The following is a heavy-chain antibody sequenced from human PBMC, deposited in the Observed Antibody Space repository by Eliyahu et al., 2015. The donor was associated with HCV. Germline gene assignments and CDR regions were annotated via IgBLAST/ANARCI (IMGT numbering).Heavy chain of an antibody. CDR3: TTGQATNDAFDI. Sequence: EVQVVESGGGLVKPGGSLRLSCAASGXPFSKAWXXWXRQSPGKGLEWVGRITSKTDGETADYAAPVKGRFTISRDDSKDTLYLQMNSLKAEDTAVYYCTTGQATNDAFDIWGQGTVVTVSS. V-gene: IGHV3-15*01. D-gene: IGHD5-12*01. J-gene: IGHJ3*02. CDR1: GXPFSKAW. CDR2: ITSKTDGETA.